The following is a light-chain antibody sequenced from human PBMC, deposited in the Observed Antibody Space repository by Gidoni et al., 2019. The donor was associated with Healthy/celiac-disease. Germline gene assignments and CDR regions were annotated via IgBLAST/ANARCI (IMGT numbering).Light chain of an antibody. V-gene: IGKV1-9*01. CDR1: QGISSY. J-gene: IGKJ4*01. CDR2: AAS. CDR3: QQLNSYPQTT. Sequence: DIQLTQSPSFLSASVGDRVTITCRASQGISSYLAWYQQKPGKAPKLLIYAASTLQSGVPSRFSGSGSGTEFTLTISSLQPEDFATYYCQQLNSYPQTTFXGXTKVEIK.